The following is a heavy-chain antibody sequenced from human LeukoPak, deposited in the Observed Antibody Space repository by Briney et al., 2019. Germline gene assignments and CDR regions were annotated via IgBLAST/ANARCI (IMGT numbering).Heavy chain of an antibody. CDR3: ARDRLGYCSSTSCRDAFDI. CDR1: GGSISSYY. J-gene: IGHJ3*02. Sequence: SETLSLTCTVSGGSISSYYWSWIRQPAGKGLEWIGRIYTSGSTNCNPSLKSRVTMSVDTSKNQFSLKLSSVTAADTAVYYCARDRLGYCSSTSCRDAFDIWGQGTMVTVSS. CDR2: IYTSGST. V-gene: IGHV4-4*07. D-gene: IGHD2-2*01.